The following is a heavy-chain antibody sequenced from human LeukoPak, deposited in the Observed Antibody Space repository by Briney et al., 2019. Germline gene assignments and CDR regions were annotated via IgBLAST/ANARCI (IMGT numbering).Heavy chain of an antibody. CDR3: AGGTATAIQTHFDY. CDR1: GGTFSSYA. J-gene: IGHJ4*02. CDR2: IIPIFGTA. Sequence: SVKVSCKASGGTFSSYAISWVRQAPGQGLEWMGGIIPIFGTANYAQKFQGRVTITTDESTSTAYMELGSLRSEDTAVYYCAGGTATAIQTHFDYWGQGTLDTVSS. D-gene: IGHD2-21*02. V-gene: IGHV1-69*05.